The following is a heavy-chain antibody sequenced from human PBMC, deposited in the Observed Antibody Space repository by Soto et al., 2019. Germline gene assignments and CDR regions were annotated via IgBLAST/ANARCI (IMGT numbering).Heavy chain of an antibody. J-gene: IGHJ4*02. CDR1: GFSLSTSGVG. CDR2: IYWDDDK. CDR3: ADPRDGYNEFDY. D-gene: IGHD5-12*01. V-gene: IGHV2-5*02. Sequence: QITLKESGPTLVKPTQTLTLTCTFSGFSLSTSGVGVGWIRQPPGKALEWLALIYWDDDKRYSPSLKSRLTITTDTSKNQVVLTMTNMDPVDTATYCCADPRDGYNEFDYWGQGTLVTVSS.